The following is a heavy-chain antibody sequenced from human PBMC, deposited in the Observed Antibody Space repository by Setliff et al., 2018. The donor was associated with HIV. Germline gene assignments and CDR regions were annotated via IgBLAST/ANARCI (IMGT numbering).Heavy chain of an antibody. V-gene: IGHV3-15*01. CDR3: ARDSGFCSYSNCRGDAFDI. D-gene: IGHD2-2*03. CDR2: IKSKTDGGTT. J-gene: IGHJ3*02. Sequence: GSLRLSCAASGFTFSNAWMSWVRQAPGKGLEWVGRIKSKTDGGTTDYAAPVKGRFTISRDDSKNTLYLQMNSLKTEDTAVYYCARDSGFCSYSNCRGDAFDIWGQGTMVTVSS. CDR1: GFTFSNAW.